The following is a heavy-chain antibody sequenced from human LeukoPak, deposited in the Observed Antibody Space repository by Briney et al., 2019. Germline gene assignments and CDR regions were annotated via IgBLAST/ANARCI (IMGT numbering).Heavy chain of an antibody. CDR3: AAGTAADF. D-gene: IGHD6-13*01. J-gene: IGHJ4*02. V-gene: IGHV3-11*03. Sequence: GGSLRLSCVVSGIPFSDYYMNWIRQAPGKGLEWISYISSSSSYTDYADSVKGRFTISRDNAKSALYLQMNSPRLEDTAVYYCAAGTAADFWGQGTLVTVSS. CDR1: GIPFSDYY. CDR2: ISSSSSYT.